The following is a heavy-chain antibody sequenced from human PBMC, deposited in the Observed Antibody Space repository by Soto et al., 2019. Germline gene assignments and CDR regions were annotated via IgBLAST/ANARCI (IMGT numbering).Heavy chain of an antibody. CDR2: ISGSGGST. V-gene: IGHV3-23*01. Sequence: GGSLRLSCAASGFTFSSYAMSWVRQAPGKGLEWVSAISGSGGSTYYADSVKGRFTISRDNSKNTLYLQMNSLRDEDTAVYYCANHYYDSSGYFPPEDAFDIWGQGTMVTVSS. CDR1: GFTFSSYA. D-gene: IGHD3-22*01. J-gene: IGHJ3*02. CDR3: ANHYYDSSGYFPPEDAFDI.